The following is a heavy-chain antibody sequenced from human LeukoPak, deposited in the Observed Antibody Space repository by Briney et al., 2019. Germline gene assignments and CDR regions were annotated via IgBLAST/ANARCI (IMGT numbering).Heavy chain of an antibody. CDR3: AKDHVTWGNRYFDH. D-gene: IGHD3-16*01. CDR2: IGHDATKI. V-gene: IGHV3-30*02. Sequence: GGSPRLSCAASGFTFSTYGMHWVRQAPGKGLEWVAFIGHDATKIYYADSVQGRFTISRDNSKNTLYLEMNSLSGEDTALYYCAKDHVTWGNRYFDHWGQGTLGTVSS. J-gene: IGHJ4*02. CDR1: GFTFSTYG.